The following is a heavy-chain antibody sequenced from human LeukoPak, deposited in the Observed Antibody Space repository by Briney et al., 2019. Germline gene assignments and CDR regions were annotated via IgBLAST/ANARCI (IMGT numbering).Heavy chain of an antibody. J-gene: IGHJ4*02. V-gene: IGHV3-7*03. CDR1: GFIFSGSW. CDR2: IKKDGSEK. D-gene: IGHD2-15*01. Sequence: PGGSLRLSCTASGFIFSGSWMAWIRQATGKGLEWVAIIKKDGSEKFYVDSMMGRFTISRDNAKNSLFLQMNSLRAEDTAIYYCTTDTWYSAGHWGQGTLVTVSS. CDR3: TTDTWYSAGH.